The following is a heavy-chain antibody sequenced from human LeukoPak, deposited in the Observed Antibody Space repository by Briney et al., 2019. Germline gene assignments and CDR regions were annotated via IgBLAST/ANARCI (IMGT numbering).Heavy chain of an antibody. CDR2: IYYSGST. D-gene: IGHD5-18*01. V-gene: IGHV4-59*01. CDR3: AAGGYSYGYNYYYYMDV. J-gene: IGHJ6*03. CDR1: GGSISGYY. Sequence: SETLSLTCTVSGGSISGYYWSWIRQPPGKGLEWIGYIYYSGSTNYNPSLKSRVTISVDTSKNQFSLKLSSVTAADTAVYYCAAGGYSYGYNYYYYMDVWGKGTTVTVSS.